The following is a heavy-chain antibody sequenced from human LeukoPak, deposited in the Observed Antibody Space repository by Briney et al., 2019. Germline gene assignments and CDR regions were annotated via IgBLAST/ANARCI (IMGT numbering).Heavy chain of an antibody. CDR3: ARANPHYYYYGMDV. V-gene: IGHV1-18*01. Sequence: ASVKVSCKASGYTFTSYGISWVRQAPGQGLEWMGWISAYNGNTNYAQKFQGWVTMTRDTSISTAYMELSRLRSDDTAVYYCARANPHYYYYGMDVWGQGTTVTVSS. CDR2: ISAYNGNT. J-gene: IGHJ6*02. CDR1: GYTFTSYG.